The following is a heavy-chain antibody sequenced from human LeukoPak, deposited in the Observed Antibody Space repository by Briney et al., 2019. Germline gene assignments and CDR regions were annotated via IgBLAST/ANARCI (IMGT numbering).Heavy chain of an antibody. D-gene: IGHD3-22*01. V-gene: IGHV3-7*01. CDR3: ARSNSGYYYYGMDV. J-gene: IGHJ6*02. CDR1: GFTFSSYW. Sequence: GESLRLSCAASGFTFSSYWMSWVRQAPGKGLEWMANIKQDGSEKYYVDSVKGRFTISRDNAKNSLYLQMNSLRAEDTAVYYCARSNSGYYYYGMDVWGQGTTVIVSS. CDR2: IKQDGSEK.